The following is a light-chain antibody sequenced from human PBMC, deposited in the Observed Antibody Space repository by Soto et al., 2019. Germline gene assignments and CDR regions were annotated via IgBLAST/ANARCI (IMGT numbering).Light chain of an antibody. CDR3: CSYAGSSTLV. V-gene: IGLV2-23*01. Sequence: QSALTQPASVSGSPGQSITISCTGTSSDVGSYNLVSWYQPHPGKAPKLMIYEGSKRPSGVSNRFSGSKSGNTASLTSSGLQAEDEADYYCCSYAGSSTLVFGGGTKLTVL. CDR1: SSDVGSYNL. J-gene: IGLJ2*01. CDR2: EGS.